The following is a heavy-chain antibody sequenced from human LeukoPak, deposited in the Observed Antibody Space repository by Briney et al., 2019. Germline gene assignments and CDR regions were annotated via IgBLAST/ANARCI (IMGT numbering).Heavy chain of an antibody. Sequence: PSETLSLTCTVSGGSISSGGYYWSWIRQHPGKGLEWIGYIYYSGSTYYNPSLKSRVTISVDTSKNQFSLKLSSVTAADTAVHYCARAAPAATLDYWGQGTLVTVSS. CDR1: GGSISSGGYY. CDR3: ARAAPAATLDY. J-gene: IGHJ4*02. V-gene: IGHV4-31*03. D-gene: IGHD2-15*01. CDR2: IYYSGST.